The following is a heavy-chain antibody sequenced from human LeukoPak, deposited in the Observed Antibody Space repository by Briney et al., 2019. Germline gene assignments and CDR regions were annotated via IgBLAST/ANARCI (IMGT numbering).Heavy chain of an antibody. J-gene: IGHJ4*02. CDR2: VYYSGST. CDR3: ARAHDSSGLAFDY. V-gene: IGHV4-59*08. D-gene: IGHD3-22*01. Sequence: PSETLSLTCTVSGGSISTYYWSWIRQPPGKGLEWIGDVYYSGSTNYSPSLKSRVTISVDTSKNQFSLKLSSVTAADTAVYYCARAHDSSGLAFDYWGQGILVTVSS. CDR1: GGSISTYY.